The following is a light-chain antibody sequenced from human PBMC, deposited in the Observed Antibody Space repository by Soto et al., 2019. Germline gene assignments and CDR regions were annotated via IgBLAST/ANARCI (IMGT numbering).Light chain of an antibody. V-gene: IGKV1-39*01. CDR2: AAS. CDR3: QQSYSTLWT. CDR1: QSISSY. J-gene: IGKJ1*01. Sequence: DIQITCSPSSLSAFVGCRGTITSRASQSISSYLNWYQQKPGKAPKLLIYAASSLQSGVPSRFSGSGSGTDFTLTISSLQHEDFATYYCQQSYSTLWTFGQGTKVDIK.